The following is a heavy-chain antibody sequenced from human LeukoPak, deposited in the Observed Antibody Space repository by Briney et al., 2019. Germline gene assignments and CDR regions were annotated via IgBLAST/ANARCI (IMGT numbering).Heavy chain of an antibody. Sequence: GGSLRLSCAVSGLTFSSSWMDWVRQAPGKGLEWVASINPDGNKKYSADSVKGRFTISRDNAKNTLYLQMNSLRVEDTAVYYCSRGLGQPVDYWGQGTLVTVSS. J-gene: IGHJ4*02. V-gene: IGHV3-7*01. D-gene: IGHD6-6*01. CDR2: INPDGNKK. CDR3: SRGLGQPVDY. CDR1: GLTFSSSW.